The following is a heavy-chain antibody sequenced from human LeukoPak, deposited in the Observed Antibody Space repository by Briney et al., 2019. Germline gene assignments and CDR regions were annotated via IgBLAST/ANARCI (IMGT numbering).Heavy chain of an antibody. Sequence: PSETLCLTCDLSGGSCDDYYCSWIRQPPGKGLEWIGEIHPHGIFYYNSSLMSRVTISIDTSKTQFSLRLTSVTAADTAFYYCSRGRDRSKAGDHWGPGSLVTVSS. CDR2: IHPHGIF. V-gene: IGHV4-34*01. D-gene: IGHD5-24*01. CDR3: SRGRDRSKAGDH. J-gene: IGHJ4*02. CDR1: GGSCDDYY.